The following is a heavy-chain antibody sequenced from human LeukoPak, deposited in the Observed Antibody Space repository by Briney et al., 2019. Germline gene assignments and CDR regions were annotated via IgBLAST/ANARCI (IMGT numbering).Heavy chain of an antibody. J-gene: IGHJ5*02. Sequence: ASVKVSCKASGGTFSSYAISWVRQAPGQGLEWMGGIIPIFGTANYAQKFQGRVTITADESTSTAYMELSSLRSEDTAVYYCARDRVSMTVAVLTPFDPWGQGTLVTVSS. V-gene: IGHV1-69*13. CDR2: IIPIFGTA. CDR3: ARDRVSMTVAVLTPFDP. D-gene: IGHD3-22*01. CDR1: GGTFSSYA.